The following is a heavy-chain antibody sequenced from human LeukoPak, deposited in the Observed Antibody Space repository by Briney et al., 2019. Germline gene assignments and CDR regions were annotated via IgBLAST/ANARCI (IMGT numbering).Heavy chain of an antibody. Sequence: GGSLRLSCAASGFTFSSYAMSWVRQAPGKGLEWVSAISGSGGSTYYADSVKGRFTISRDNSKNTLYLQMNSLRAEDTAVYYCAKDLIESDSSGYGFLGFDYWGQGTLVAVSS. CDR2: ISGSGGST. CDR3: AKDLIESDSSGYGFLGFDY. J-gene: IGHJ4*02. V-gene: IGHV3-23*01. D-gene: IGHD3-22*01. CDR1: GFTFSSYA.